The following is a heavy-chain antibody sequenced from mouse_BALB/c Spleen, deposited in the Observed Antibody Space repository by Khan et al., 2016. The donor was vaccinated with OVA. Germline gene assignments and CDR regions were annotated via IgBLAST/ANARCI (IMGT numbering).Heavy chain of an antibody. V-gene: IGHV2-3*01. J-gene: IGHJ4*01. CDR1: GFSLTSYG. CDR2: IWGDGNT. CDR3: ARDGGYYAVDY. Sequence: VQLQESGPGLVAPSQSLYITCTVSGFSLTSYGVSWVRQPPGKGLEWLGVIWGDGNTNFHSALSSRLSISKDNSTSQASLKLNSLQTDDTATYYCARDGGYYAVDYWGQGTSVTVSS.